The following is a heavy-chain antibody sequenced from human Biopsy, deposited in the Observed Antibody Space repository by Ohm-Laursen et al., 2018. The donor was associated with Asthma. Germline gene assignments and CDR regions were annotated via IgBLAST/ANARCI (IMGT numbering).Heavy chain of an antibody. CDR3: AGFCSGGNCPDH. D-gene: IGHD2-15*01. CDR1: GVSIRSYY. CDR2: IHYSGST. V-gene: IGHV4-59*01. J-gene: IGHJ4*02. Sequence: GTLSLTCTVSGVSIRSYYWTWIRQPPGKGLEWIGNIHYSGSTYSNPSLKSRVTTSVDTSKKQISLRLSSVIAADTAVYYCAGFCSGGNCPDHWGQGTLVTASS.